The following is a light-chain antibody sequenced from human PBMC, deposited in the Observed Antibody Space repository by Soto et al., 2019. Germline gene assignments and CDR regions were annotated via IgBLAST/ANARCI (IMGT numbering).Light chain of an antibody. CDR1: QSVSSN. Sequence: EIVMTQSPATLSVSPGERATLSCRASQSVSSNLAWYQQKPGQAPRLLIYGASTRATGIPARFSGSGSGTDFTLSISRLEPEDFAVYFCQVYGSSSKTFGQGTRVEFK. V-gene: IGKV3-15*01. CDR2: GAS. CDR3: QVYGSSSKT. J-gene: IGKJ1*01.